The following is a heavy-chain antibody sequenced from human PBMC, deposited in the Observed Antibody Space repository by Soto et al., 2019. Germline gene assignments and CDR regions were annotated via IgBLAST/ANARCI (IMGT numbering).Heavy chain of an antibody. CDR3: AASRDEGITIFGVVENWFDP. CDR2: IYYSGST. Sequence: PSETLSLTCTVSGGSISSYYWSWIRQPPGKGLEWIGYIYYSGSTNYNPSLKSRVTISVDTSKNQFSLKLSSVTAADTAVYYCAASRDEGITIFGVVENWFDPWGQGTLVTVSS. V-gene: IGHV4-59*01. D-gene: IGHD3-3*01. J-gene: IGHJ5*02. CDR1: GGSISSYY.